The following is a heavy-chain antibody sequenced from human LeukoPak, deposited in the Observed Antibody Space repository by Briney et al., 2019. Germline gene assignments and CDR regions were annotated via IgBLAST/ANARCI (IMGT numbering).Heavy chain of an antibody. V-gene: IGHV1-18*04. D-gene: IGHD1-26*01. J-gene: IGHJ4*02. CDR2: ISAYNGNT. Sequence: ASVKVSCKASGYTFTGYYKHWVRQAPGQELEWMGWISAYNGNTNYAQKLQGSVTMTTDTSTSTAYMELRSLRSDDTAVYYCARDDVVGATNVYYWGQGTLVTVSS. CDR1: GYTFTGYY. CDR3: ARDDVVGATNVYY.